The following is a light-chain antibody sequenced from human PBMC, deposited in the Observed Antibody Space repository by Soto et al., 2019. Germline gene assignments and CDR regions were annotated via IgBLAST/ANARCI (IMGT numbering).Light chain of an antibody. CDR1: SSNIESNT. CDR3: ATWDDSLNGWV. V-gene: IGLV1-44*01. Sequence: QLVLTQPPSASGTPGQRVTIACSGGSSNIESNTVNWYQQVPGTAPKLLVYSNNQRPSGVPGRFSGSQAGTSASLAISGLQSEDEADYYCATWDDSLNGWVIGGGTQLTVL. CDR2: SNN. J-gene: IGLJ2*01.